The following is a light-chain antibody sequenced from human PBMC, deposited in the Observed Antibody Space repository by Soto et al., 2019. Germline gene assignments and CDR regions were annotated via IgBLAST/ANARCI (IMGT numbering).Light chain of an antibody. CDR3: QQYGSSRWT. Sequence: EIVFTQSPGTLSLSPGERATLSCRASQSVSSSYLAWYQQKPGQAPRLLIYGASSRETGIPDRFSGSGAGTEFTLTISRLEPEDFAVDYCQQYGSSRWTFGQGTKVDIK. CDR2: GAS. J-gene: IGKJ1*01. V-gene: IGKV3-20*01. CDR1: QSVSSSY.